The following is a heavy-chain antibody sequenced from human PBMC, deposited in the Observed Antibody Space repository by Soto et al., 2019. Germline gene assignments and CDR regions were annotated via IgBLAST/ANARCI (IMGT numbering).Heavy chain of an antibody. Sequence: QVQLVQSGAEVKKPGSSVKVSCKASGGTFSSYAISWVRQAPGQGLEWMGGIIPIFGTANYAQKFQGRVTITADESKSTAYVELSSLRSEDTAVYYCAGGLATDRATTVVTAPFASWGQGTLVTVSS. CDR2: IIPIFGTA. CDR1: GGTFSSYA. D-gene: IGHD4-17*01. V-gene: IGHV1-69*01. J-gene: IGHJ5*01. CDR3: AGGLATDRATTVVTAPFAS.